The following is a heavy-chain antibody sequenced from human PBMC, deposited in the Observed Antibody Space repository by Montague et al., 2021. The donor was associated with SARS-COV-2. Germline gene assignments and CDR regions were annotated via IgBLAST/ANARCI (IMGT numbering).Heavy chain of an antibody. V-gene: IGHV3-74*01. CDR3: VREVGMVVARTLGRLDP. CDR2: TNSDGRST. CDR1: GFTFSNHW. D-gene: IGHD6-19*01. J-gene: IGHJ5*02. Sequence: SLRLSCAVSGFTFSNHWMHWVRQAPGKGLEWVSRTNSDGRSTTYADSVKGRFTISRDNAKNTLFLQINSLRGGDTAVYYCVREVGMVVARTLGRLDPWGQGTLVTVSS.